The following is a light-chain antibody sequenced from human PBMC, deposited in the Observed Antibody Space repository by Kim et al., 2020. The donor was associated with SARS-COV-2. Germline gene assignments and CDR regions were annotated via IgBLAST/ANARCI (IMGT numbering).Light chain of an antibody. CDR1: QSVSSSY. V-gene: IGKV3-20*01. CDR2: GAS. Sequence: EIVLTQSPGTLSLSPGERATLSCRASQSVSSSYLAWYQQKPGQAPRLLIYGASSRATGIPDRFSGSGSGTDFTLTISRLEPEDFAVDFWQEYGSSLYTFGQGTKLEI. J-gene: IGKJ2*01. CDR3: QEYGSSLYT.